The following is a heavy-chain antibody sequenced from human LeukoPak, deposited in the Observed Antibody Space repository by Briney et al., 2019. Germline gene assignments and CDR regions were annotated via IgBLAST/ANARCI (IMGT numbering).Heavy chain of an antibody. D-gene: IGHD5-18*01. Sequence: SETLSLTCTVSGGSISSGSNYWSWIRQPAGKELEWIGRIYTSGSTNYNPSLKSRVTISVDTSKNQFSLKLSSVTAADTAVYYCAKDPSRGYSYGRPLNWFDPWGQGTLVTVSS. CDR1: GGSISSGSNY. CDR2: IYTSGST. J-gene: IGHJ5*02. CDR3: AKDPSRGYSYGRPLNWFDP. V-gene: IGHV4-61*02.